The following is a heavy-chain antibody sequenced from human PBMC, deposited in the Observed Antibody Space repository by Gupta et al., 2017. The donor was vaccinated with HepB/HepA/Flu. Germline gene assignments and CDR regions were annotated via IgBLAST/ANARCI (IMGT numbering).Heavy chain of an antibody. CDR2: IKSKSNGATT. D-gene: IGHD3-10*01. CDR3: GAAVHDRGAGEFDY. CDR1: GFPFNISW. J-gene: IGHJ4*02. V-gene: IGHV3-15*01. Sequence: EVQLVAFGVGLVEPGGSLRVTCAASGFPFNISWMNWFCQPPGGGLEYVGRIKSKSNGATTEYSAHVKGRFTISRDDSTNTLYLQMNSLKPEDTAVYYCGAAVHDRGAGEFDYWGQGTLVTVSS.